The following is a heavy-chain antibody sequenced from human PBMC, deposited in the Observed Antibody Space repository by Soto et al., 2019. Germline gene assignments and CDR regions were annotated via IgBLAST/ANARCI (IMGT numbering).Heavy chain of an antibody. J-gene: IGHJ6*03. CDR3: ARREQSDYYYMDV. V-gene: IGHV3-64*01. D-gene: IGHD6-19*01. CDR1: GFTFSNYA. Sequence: EVQLVESGGGLVQPGGSLRLSCAASGFTFSNYAMDWVRQAPGKVLEYVSGISSNGVGTYYANSVKDRFTISRDNSKNTLYLQMGSLRAEDMAVYYCARREQSDYYYMDVWSKGTSVTVSS. CDR2: ISSNGVGT.